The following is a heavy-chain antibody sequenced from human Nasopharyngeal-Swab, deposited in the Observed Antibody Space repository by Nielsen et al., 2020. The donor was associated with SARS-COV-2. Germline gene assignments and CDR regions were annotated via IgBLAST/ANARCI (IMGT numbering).Heavy chain of an antibody. Sequence: GESLKISCAASGFTFSGYAMSWVRQAPGKGLEWVSAVSGSGRTTYYADSVKGRFTISRDNSKNTLYLQMNNLRAEDTAVYYCAKGVTPFDSWGQGTLVTVSS. J-gene: IGHJ4*02. CDR1: GFTFSGYA. D-gene: IGHD4-23*01. CDR3: AKGVTPFDS. CDR2: VSGSGRTT. V-gene: IGHV3-23*01.